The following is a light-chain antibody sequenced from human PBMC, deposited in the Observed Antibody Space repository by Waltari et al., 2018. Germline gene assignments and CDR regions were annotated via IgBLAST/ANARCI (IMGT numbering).Light chain of an antibody. J-gene: IGKJ4*01. CDR1: QSVSSNY. Sequence: EIVLTQSPGTLSLSPGERVTLSCRASQSVSSNYLAWFQQKPGQAPSLLIYGASSRATGIPDRFTGSGFGTDFTLTIDRLEPEDFAMYYCQQYGSPPLTFGGGTKVEIK. CDR3: QQYGSPPLT. V-gene: IGKV3-20*01. CDR2: GAS.